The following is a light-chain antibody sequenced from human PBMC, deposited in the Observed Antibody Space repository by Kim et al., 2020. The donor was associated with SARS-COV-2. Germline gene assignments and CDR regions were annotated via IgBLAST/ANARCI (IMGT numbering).Light chain of an antibody. Sequence: GQSVIISCTGTSSDVGGYNYVSWYQQNPGKAPKHMIYEVTKRPSGVPDRFSGSKSGNTASLTVSGLQADDEADYYCSSYAGSNNYVFGTGTKVTVL. V-gene: IGLV2-8*01. CDR3: SSYAGSNNYV. CDR1: SSDVGGYNY. CDR2: EVT. J-gene: IGLJ1*01.